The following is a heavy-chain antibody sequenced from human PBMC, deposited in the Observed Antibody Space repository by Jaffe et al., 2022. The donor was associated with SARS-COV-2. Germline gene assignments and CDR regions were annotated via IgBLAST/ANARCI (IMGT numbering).Heavy chain of an antibody. CDR1: GYTFTSHF. J-gene: IGHJ5*02. CDR2: IDSGKGDT. CDR3: ARGTGSSWFDT. Sequence: QVQLVQSGAEVKNPGASVKVACRASGYTFTSHFMHWIRQAPGQRLEWMGWIDSGKGDTRSSQRFQDRVTFTRDTSASTAYMELSSLRSEDTAVYYCARGTGSSWFDTWGQGTLVTVSS. V-gene: IGHV1-3*04. D-gene: IGHD2-8*02.